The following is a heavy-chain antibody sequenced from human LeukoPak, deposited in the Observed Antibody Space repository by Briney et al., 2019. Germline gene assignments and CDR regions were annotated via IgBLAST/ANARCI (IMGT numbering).Heavy chain of an antibody. Sequence: AASVKVSCKASGYTSTGYYMHWVRQAPGQGLEWMGWINPNSGGTNYAQKFQGRVTMTRDTSISTAYMELSRLRSDDTAVYYCARGSSIAARPVDYWGQGTLVTVSS. CDR1: GYTSTGYY. CDR2: INPNSGGT. J-gene: IGHJ4*02. V-gene: IGHV1-2*02. CDR3: ARGSSIAARPVDY. D-gene: IGHD6-6*01.